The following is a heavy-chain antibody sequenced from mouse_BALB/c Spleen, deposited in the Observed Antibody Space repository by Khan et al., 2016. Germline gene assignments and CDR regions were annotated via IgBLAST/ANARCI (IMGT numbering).Heavy chain of an antibody. Sequence: VQLQESGAELAKPGASVKMSCKASGYTFTSYWMHWVKQRPGQGLEWIGYINPSTGYTEYNQKFKDKATLTADKSSSTAYMQLSSLTSEDSAVYYCARSHSDYFDYWGQGTTLTVSS. V-gene: IGHV1-7*01. D-gene: IGHD6-1*01. J-gene: IGHJ2*01. CDR3: ARSHSDYFDY. CDR2: INPSTGYT. CDR1: GYTFTSYW.